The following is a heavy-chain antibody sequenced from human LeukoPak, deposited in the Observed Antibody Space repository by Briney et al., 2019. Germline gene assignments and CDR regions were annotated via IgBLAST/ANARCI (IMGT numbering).Heavy chain of an antibody. CDR2: INSDGSST. CDR1: RITFSSHW. Sequence: PGGSLRLSCAASRITFSSHWMTWVRQAPGKGLAWVSRINSDGSSTSYADSVKGRFTISRDNAKNTLYLQMNSLRAEDTAVYYCARDAGGRFDPWGQGTLVTVSS. J-gene: IGHJ5*02. V-gene: IGHV3-74*01. D-gene: IGHD3-16*01. CDR3: ARDAGGRFDP.